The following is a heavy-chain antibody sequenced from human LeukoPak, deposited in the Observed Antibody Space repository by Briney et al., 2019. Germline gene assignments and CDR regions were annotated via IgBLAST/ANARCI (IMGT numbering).Heavy chain of an antibody. V-gene: IGHV3-48*01. CDR2: ISSSSSTI. CDR1: GFTFRSYS. Sequence: PRGSLRLSCAASGFTFRSYSMNWVRQAPGKGLEWVSYISSSSSTIYYADSVKGRFTISRDKAKNTLYLQMNSLRAEDTAVYYCAKGSGSYFLFDYWGQGTLVTVSS. D-gene: IGHD1-26*01. J-gene: IGHJ4*02. CDR3: AKGSGSYFLFDY.